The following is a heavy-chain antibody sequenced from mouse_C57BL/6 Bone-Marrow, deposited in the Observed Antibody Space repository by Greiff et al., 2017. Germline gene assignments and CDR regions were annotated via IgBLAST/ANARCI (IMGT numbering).Heavy chain of an antibody. V-gene: IGHV1-18*01. Sequence: VQLQQSGPELVKPGASVKIPCKASGYTFTDYNMDWVKQSHGKSLEWIGDINPNNGGTIYNQKFKGKATLTVDKSSSTAYMELRSLTSEDTAVYYCARGRYYGSSLYYFDYWGQGTTLTVSS. CDR2: INPNNGGT. CDR1: GYTFTDYN. D-gene: IGHD1-1*01. CDR3: ARGRYYGSSLYYFDY. J-gene: IGHJ2*01.